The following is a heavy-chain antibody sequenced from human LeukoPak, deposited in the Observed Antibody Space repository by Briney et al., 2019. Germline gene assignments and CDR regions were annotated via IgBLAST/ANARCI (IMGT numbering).Heavy chain of an antibody. CDR1: GGTFSSYA. V-gene: IGHV1-69*13. D-gene: IGHD3-22*01. CDR3: ARDNYYDSSGYYYYFDY. Sequence: VASVKVSCKASGGTFSSYAISWVRQAPGQGLEWMGGIIPIFGTANYAQKFQGRVTITAGESTSTAYMELSSLRSEDTAVYYCARDNYYDSSGYYYYFDYWGQGTLVTVSS. CDR2: IIPIFGTA. J-gene: IGHJ4*02.